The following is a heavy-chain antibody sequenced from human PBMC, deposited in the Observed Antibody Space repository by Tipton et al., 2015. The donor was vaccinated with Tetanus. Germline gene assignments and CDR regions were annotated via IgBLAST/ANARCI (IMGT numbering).Heavy chain of an antibody. CDR1: GFSFTTYT. D-gene: IGHD6-19*01. Sequence: QLVQSGGGLVTLGGSLRLSCAASGFSFTTYTMHWVRQAPGKGLEYVASILGDDSSTLYASSMKGRFTISRDNAKNSLYLQMISLRAEDTALYYCAKDGRGQWSGWFDPWGQGTLVTVSS. CDR3: AKDGRGQWSGWFDP. V-gene: IGHV3-64*01. CDR2: ILGDDSST. J-gene: IGHJ5*02.